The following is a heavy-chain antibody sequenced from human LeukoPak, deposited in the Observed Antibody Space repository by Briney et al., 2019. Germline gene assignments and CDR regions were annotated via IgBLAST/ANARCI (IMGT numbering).Heavy chain of an antibody. V-gene: IGHV4-39*01. CDR1: GGSISSSSYY. D-gene: IGHD3-3*01. J-gene: IGHJ4*02. Sequence: PSETLSLTCTVSGGSISSSSYYWGWIRQPPGKGLEWIGSIYYSGSTYYNPSLKSRVTISVDTSKNQFSLKLSSVTAADTAVYYCARHGKYYDFWSGYPHFDYWGQGTLVTVSS. CDR2: IYYSGST. CDR3: ARHGKYYDFWSGYPHFDY.